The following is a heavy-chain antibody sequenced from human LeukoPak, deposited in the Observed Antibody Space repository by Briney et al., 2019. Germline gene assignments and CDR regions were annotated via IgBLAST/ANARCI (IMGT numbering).Heavy chain of an antibody. CDR2: ISWDGTT. V-gene: IGHV3-43*01. D-gene: IGHD3-22*01. CDR1: GFTFEDYT. Sequence: GGSLRLSCAASGFTFEDYTMHWARQAPGKTLEWVSLISWDGTTYYTDSVKGRFTISRDNSKNSLNLQMDTPRREDTAFYYCVKDLNYGSSGSVFDYWGQGTLVTVSS. J-gene: IGHJ4*02. CDR3: VKDLNYGSSGSVFDY.